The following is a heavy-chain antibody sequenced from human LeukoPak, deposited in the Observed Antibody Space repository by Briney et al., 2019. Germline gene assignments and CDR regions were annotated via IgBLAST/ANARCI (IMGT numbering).Heavy chain of an antibody. CDR3: ARDCIGCHGFDS. CDR2: VSAYADNT. J-gene: IGHJ4*02. D-gene: IGHD1-26*01. Sequence: ASVKVSCKASGCNLFSYGITWVRQAPGQGLEWMGWVSAYADNTNYVQKFQGRVTMTTDTSTSTAYMELRSLRSDDTAVYYCARDCIGCHGFDSWGQGTLVTVSS. V-gene: IGHV1-18*01. CDR1: GCNLFSYG.